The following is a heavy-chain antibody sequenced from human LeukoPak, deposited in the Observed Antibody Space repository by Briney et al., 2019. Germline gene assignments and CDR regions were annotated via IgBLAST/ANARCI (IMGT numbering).Heavy chain of an antibody. J-gene: IGHJ3*02. V-gene: IGHV4-61*05. Sequence: SSETLSLTCTVSGGSISRSSYYWGWIRQPPGMGLEWIGYIYSSGSTNYTPSLKSLVTISVDTSKNQFSLKLSSVTAADTAVYYCATCGGDCYGVAFDIWGQGTMVTVSS. CDR3: ATCGGDCYGVAFDI. D-gene: IGHD2-21*01. CDR1: GGSISRSSYY. CDR2: IYSSGST.